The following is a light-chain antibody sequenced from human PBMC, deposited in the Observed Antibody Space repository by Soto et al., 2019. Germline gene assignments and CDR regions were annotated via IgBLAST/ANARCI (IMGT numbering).Light chain of an antibody. J-gene: IGLJ2*01. CDR1: SSDVGGYNY. V-gene: IGLV2-14*01. Sequence: QSALTQPASVSGSPGQSITISCTGTSSDVGGYNYVSWYQHHPGKAPKLMIYEVSNRPSGVSNRFSGSKSGNMASLTISGLQAEDEADYYCSSYTSSSTHVVFGGGTKVTVL. CDR2: EVS. CDR3: SSYTSSSTHVV.